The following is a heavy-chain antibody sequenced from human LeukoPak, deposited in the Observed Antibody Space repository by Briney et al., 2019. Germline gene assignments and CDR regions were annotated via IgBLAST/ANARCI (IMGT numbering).Heavy chain of an antibody. CDR2: TYYRTKWYY. D-gene: IGHD1-26*01. J-gene: IGHJ1*01. CDR1: GDSVSSTSAT. CDR3: TRGDHGSATSLFRH. Sequence: KPSQTLSLTCAIPGDSVSSTSATWSWIRQSPSRGLEWLGRTYYRTKWYYDYAVSVKSRMTINPDTSKNQFSLQLNSVTPEDTAVYYCTRGDHGSATSLFRHWGQGTLVTVSS. V-gene: IGHV6-1*01.